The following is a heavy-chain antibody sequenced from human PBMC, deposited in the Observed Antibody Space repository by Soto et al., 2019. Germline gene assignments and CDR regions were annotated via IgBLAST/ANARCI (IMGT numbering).Heavy chain of an antibody. CDR2: ISGSGGST. CDR3: ARRGSGSYYDC. J-gene: IGHJ4*02. CDR1: GFTFSSYA. D-gene: IGHD1-26*01. Sequence: EVQLLESGGGLVQPGGSLRLSCAASGFTFSSYAMRWVRQAPVKGLERVSAISGSGGSTYYADSVKGRFTISRDNSKNTLDLQMNSLSDEDTAVYYCARRGSGSYYDCWGQGTLVTVSS. V-gene: IGHV3-23*01.